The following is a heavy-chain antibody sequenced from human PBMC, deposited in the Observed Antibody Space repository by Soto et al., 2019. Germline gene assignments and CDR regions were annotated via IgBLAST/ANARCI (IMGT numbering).Heavy chain of an antibody. CDR3: ARDFSLDY. Sequence: EVQLVESGGGLVQPGGSLRLSCAASGFNFSTYWMTCVRQAPGKGLEWVANIKEDGSEKYYVDSVKGRFTISRDNAKNSVYLQINTLRAEDTAVYYCARDFSLDYWGQGTLVSVSS. CDR2: IKEDGSEK. CDR1: GFNFSTYW. J-gene: IGHJ4*02. V-gene: IGHV3-7*03.